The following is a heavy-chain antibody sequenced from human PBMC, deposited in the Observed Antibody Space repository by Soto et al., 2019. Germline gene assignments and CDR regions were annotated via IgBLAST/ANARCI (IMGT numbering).Heavy chain of an antibody. CDR3: ARDLNLGLAAG. J-gene: IGHJ4*02. CDR1: GYTFTSYG. CDR2: ISAYNGNT. D-gene: IGHD6-13*01. Sequence: QVQLVQSGAEVKKPGASVKVSCKASGYTFTSYGISWVRQAPGQGLEWMGWISAYNGNTKYAQKFPGSVTITTDTATSTAYMELRSLRSDDTAVYYCARDLNLGLAAGWGQGTLVTVSS. V-gene: IGHV1-18*01.